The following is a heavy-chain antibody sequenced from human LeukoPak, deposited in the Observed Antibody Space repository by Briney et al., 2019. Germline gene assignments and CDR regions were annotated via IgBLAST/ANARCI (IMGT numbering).Heavy chain of an antibody. Sequence: SETLSLTCAVYGGSFSGYYWSWLRQPPGKGLEWIGEINHSGSTNYNPSLKSRVTISVDTSKNQFSLKLSSVTAADTAVYYCARVGSGWYARWFDPWGQGTLVTVSS. CDR1: GGSFSGYY. D-gene: IGHD6-19*01. CDR3: ARVGSGWYARWFDP. V-gene: IGHV4-34*01. CDR2: INHSGST. J-gene: IGHJ5*02.